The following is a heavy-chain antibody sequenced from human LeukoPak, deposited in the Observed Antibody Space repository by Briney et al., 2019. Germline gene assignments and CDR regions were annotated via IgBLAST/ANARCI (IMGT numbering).Heavy chain of an antibody. CDR1: GGTFFSYV. CDR3: AKGDYSAINY. Sequence: GASVKVSCKDTGGTFFSYVPSWVPQAPGQGLEWMGRIIPILGIANYAQKFQGRVTITADKSTSTAYMELSSLRSEDTAVYYCAKGDYSAINYWGQGTLVTVSS. J-gene: IGHJ4*02. CDR2: IIPILGIA. D-gene: IGHD4-11*01. V-gene: IGHV1-69*04.